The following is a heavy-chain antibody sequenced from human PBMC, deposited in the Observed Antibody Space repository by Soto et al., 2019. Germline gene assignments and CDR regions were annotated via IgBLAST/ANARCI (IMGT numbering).Heavy chain of an antibody. V-gene: IGHV3-30*03. J-gene: IGHJ4*02. CDR3: ARETPGWNPFDF. Sequence: GGSLRLSCAASGFTFSSYVMHWVRQAPGKGLEWVALMSYDGSNKQYGDSVKGRFTISRDNSKNTLYLQVNSLRAEDTAVYYCARETPGWNPFDFWGQGTQVTVSS. CDR1: GFTFSSYV. D-gene: IGHD1-1*01. CDR2: MSYDGSNK.